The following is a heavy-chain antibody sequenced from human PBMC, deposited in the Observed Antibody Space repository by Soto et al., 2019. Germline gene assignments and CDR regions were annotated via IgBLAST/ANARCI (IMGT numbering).Heavy chain of an antibody. CDR1: GFSFARFA. CDR3: ARWSYFDY. D-gene: IGHD3-3*01. J-gene: IGHJ4*02. CDR2: ISGSDGKT. V-gene: IGHV3-23*04. Sequence: DVRLAESGGGLVQPGGSLRLSCTTSGFSFARFAMTWVRQAPGKGLEWVATISGSDGKTYYADSVKGRFTISRDTTRKPLYLQMSSLRADDTAIYYCARWSYFDYWGQGTRVTVSS.